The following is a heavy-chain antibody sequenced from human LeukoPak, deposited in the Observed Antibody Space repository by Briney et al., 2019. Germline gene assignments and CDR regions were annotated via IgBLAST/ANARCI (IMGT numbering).Heavy chain of an antibody. CDR2: FDPEDGET. V-gene: IGHV1-24*01. Sequence: ASVKVSCKVSGYTLTELSMHWVRQAPGKGREGMGGFDPEDGETIYAQKFQGRVTMTEDTSTDTAYMELSSLRSEDTAVYYCATANFDWLFPHRWGQGTLVTVSS. CDR3: ATANFDWLFPHR. CDR1: GYTLTELS. D-gene: IGHD3-9*01. J-gene: IGHJ5*02.